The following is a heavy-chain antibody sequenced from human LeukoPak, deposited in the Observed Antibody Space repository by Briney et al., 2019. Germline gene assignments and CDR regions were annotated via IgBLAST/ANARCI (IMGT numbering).Heavy chain of an antibody. J-gene: IGHJ4*02. CDR1: GGSISSYY. V-gene: IGHV4-59*08. CDR3: ARSPDTAMVPYFDY. D-gene: IGHD5-18*01. CDR2: IYYSGST. Sequence: SGTLSLTCTVSGGSISSYYWSWIRQPPGKGLEWIGYIYYSGSTNYNPSLKSRVTISVDTSKNQFSLKLGSVTAADTAVYYCARSPDTAMVPYFDYWGQGTLVTVSS.